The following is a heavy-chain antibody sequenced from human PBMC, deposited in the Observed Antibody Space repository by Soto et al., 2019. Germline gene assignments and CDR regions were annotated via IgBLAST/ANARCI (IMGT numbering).Heavy chain of an antibody. CDR2: ISAYNGNT. Sequence: GASVKVSCNASGYTFTSYGISWVRQAPGQGLEWMGWISAYNGNTNYAQKLQGRVTMTTDTSTSTAYMELRSLRSDDTAVYYCARDEYYYDSSGYEWALDYWGQGTLVTVSS. V-gene: IGHV1-18*01. CDR3: ARDEYYYDSSGYEWALDY. CDR1: GYTFTSYG. D-gene: IGHD3-22*01. J-gene: IGHJ4*02.